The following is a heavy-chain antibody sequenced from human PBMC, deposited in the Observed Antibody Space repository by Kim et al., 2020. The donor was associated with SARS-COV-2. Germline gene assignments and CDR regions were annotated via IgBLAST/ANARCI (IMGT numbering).Heavy chain of an antibody. D-gene: IGHD6-13*01. CDR1: GFTFSSYW. Sequence: GGSLRLSCAASGFTFSSYWMSWVRQAPGKGLEWVANIKQDGSEKYYVDSVKGRFTISRDNAKNSLYLQMNSLRAEDTAVYYCARDFRYNSSWYTGTGYWGQGTLVTVSS. V-gene: IGHV3-7*01. CDR2: IKQDGSEK. J-gene: IGHJ4*02. CDR3: ARDFRYNSSWYTGTGY.